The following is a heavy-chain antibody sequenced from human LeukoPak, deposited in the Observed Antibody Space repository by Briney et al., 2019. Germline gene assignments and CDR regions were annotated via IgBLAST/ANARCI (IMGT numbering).Heavy chain of an antibody. CDR3: AKDYDILTGLFDY. CDR2: ISGSGGST. J-gene: IGHJ4*02. D-gene: IGHD3-9*01. CDR1: GFTFSSYA. V-gene: IGHV3-23*01. Sequence: GGSLRLSCAASGFTFSSYAMSWVRQAPGKGLEWVSAISGSGGSTYYADPVKGRFTTSRDNSKNTLYLQMNSLRAEDTAVYYCAKDYDILTGLFDYWGQGTLVTVSS.